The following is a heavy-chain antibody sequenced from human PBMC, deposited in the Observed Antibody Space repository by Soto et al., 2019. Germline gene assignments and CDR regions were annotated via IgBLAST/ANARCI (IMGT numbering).Heavy chain of an antibody. J-gene: IGHJ4*02. CDR3: ASAAGVVVITYFDY. CDR1: GGSISSYY. Sequence: SETLSLTCTVSGGSISSYYWSWIRQPAGKGLEWIGRIYTSGSTNYNPSLKSRVTMSVDTSKNQFSLKLSSVTAADTAVYYCASAAGVVVITYFDYWGPGTLLTVST. CDR2: IYTSGST. V-gene: IGHV4-4*07. D-gene: IGHD3-22*01.